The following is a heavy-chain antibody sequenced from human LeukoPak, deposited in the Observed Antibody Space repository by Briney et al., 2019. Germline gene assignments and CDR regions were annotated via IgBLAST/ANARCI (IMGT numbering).Heavy chain of an antibody. V-gene: IGHV4-59*01. J-gene: IGHJ4*02. CDR3: ARGRGRGSSGNY. CDR2: ISYSGRT. Sequence: SETLALTCTVSGGSISSYYWSWSRQPPGKGLEWIGYISYSGRTNYNPSLRSRVTISLDTSKNQFSLKLSSVTAADTAAYYCARGRGRGSSGNYWGQGTLVTVSS. CDR1: GGSISSYY. D-gene: IGHD6-13*01.